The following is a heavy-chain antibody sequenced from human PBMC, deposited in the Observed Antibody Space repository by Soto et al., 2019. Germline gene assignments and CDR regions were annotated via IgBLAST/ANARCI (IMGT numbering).Heavy chain of an antibody. V-gene: IGHV3-66*01. CDR1: GFTVSSNY. D-gene: IGHD5-12*01. J-gene: IGHJ4*02. CDR3: ARGLRGYSGYDALGY. Sequence: LRLSCAASGFTVSSNYMSLVRQAPGKGLEWVSVIYSGGSTYYADSVKGRFTISRDNSKNTLYLQMNSLRAEDTAVYYCARGLRGYSGYDALGYWGQGTLVTVSS. CDR2: IYSGGST.